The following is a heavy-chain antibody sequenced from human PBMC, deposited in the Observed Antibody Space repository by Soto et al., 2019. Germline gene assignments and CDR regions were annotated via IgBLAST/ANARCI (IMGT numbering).Heavy chain of an antibody. J-gene: IGHJ4*02. CDR2: ISAYNGKT. V-gene: IGHV1-18*01. D-gene: IGHD3-16*01. CDR3: ARDSPRSLRRGVFDY. Sequence: QVQLMQSGPEVQKPGASVKISCKTSGYTFSSYHISWVRQAPGQGLEWMGWISAYNGKTEYSQRFNDRVAMTTDTSTTTAYLELRSLRSDDTAFSYCARDSPRSLRRGVFDYWGQGTLVTVSS. CDR1: GYTFSSYH.